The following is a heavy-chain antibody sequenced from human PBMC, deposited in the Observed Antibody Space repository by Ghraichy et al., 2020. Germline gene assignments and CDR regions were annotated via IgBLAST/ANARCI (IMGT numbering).Heavy chain of an antibody. CDR2: IYYSGST. CDR3: ARLSVMGYYGSANYHSLDY. Sequence: SETLSLTCTVSGGSIDGYYWSWIRQPPEKGLEYIGYIYYSGSTNYNPSLKDRVTISVDRSNNQFSLKLSSVTAADTAVYYCARLSVMGYYGSANYHSLDYWGQGTLVTVSS. V-gene: IGHV4-59*01. CDR1: GGSIDGYY. D-gene: IGHD3-10*01. J-gene: IGHJ4*01.